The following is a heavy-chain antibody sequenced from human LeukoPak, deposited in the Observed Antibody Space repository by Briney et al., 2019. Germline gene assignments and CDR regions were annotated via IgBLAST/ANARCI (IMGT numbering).Heavy chain of an antibody. V-gene: IGHV3-23*01. CDR3: AKDYIYYYGMDV. Sequence: PGGSLRLSCAASGLTFSSYAMSWVRQAPGKGLEWVSAISGSGGSTYYADSVKGRFTISRDNSKNTLYLQMNSLRAEDTAVYYCAKDYIYYYGMDVWGQGTTVTVSS. J-gene: IGHJ6*02. CDR1: GLTFSSYA. D-gene: IGHD3-10*01. CDR2: ISGSGGST.